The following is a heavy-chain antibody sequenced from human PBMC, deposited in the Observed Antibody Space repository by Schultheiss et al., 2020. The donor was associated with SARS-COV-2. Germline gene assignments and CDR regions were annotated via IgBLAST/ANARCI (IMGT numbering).Heavy chain of an antibody. V-gene: IGHV4-31*01. J-gene: IGHJ4*02. CDR3: ARGALLHYFDY. CDR2: IYYSGST. Sequence: SETLSLTCTVSGGSISSGGYYWSWIRQHPGKGLEWIGYIYYSGSTYYNPSLKSLVTISVDTSKNQFSLKLSSVTAADTAVYYCARGALLHYFDYWGQGTLVTVSS. D-gene: IGHD2/OR15-2a*01. CDR1: GGSISSGGYY.